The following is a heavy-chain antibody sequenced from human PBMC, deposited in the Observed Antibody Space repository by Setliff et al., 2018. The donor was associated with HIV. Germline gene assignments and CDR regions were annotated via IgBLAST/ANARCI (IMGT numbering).Heavy chain of an antibody. Sequence: ETLSLTCTVSGGPIGSYYWSWIRQPAGKGLEWIGRIYTTGSTNYSPSLKSRVTMSVDTSKNLFSLKLSSVTAADTAVYYCARGVRDNSGYYSLDYWGQGTLVTVSS. D-gene: IGHD3-22*01. CDR1: GGPIGSYY. CDR3: ARGVRDNSGYYSLDY. J-gene: IGHJ4*02. V-gene: IGHV4-4*07. CDR2: IYTTGST.